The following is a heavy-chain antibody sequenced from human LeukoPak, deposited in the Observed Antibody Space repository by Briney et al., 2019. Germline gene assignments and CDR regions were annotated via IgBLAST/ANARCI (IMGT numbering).Heavy chain of an antibody. CDR2: ISYDGSNK. CDR1: GFTFSSYG. CDR3: ARGPPLRQLRYFALFDP. Sequence: GGSLRLSCAASGFTFSSYGIHWVRQAPGKGLEWVAVISYDGSNKYYADSVKGRFTISRDNSKNTLYLQMNSLRAEDTAVYYCARGPPLRQLRYFALFDPWGQGTLVTVSS. J-gene: IGHJ5*02. V-gene: IGHV3-30*03. D-gene: IGHD3-9*01.